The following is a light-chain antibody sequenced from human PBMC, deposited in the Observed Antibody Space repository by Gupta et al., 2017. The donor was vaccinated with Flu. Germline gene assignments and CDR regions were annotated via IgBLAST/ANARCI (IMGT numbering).Light chain of an antibody. CDR3: QSSDSTSRVA. J-gene: IGLJ2*01. V-gene: IGLV6-57*01. CDR1: IVSIPSND. CDR2: EDD. Sequence: NFMLTQSHSVSEFRGSTVTISGPRSIVSIPSNDVQWYKQRPGSSPTTVLYEDDQRPAGVPGRFSGSIDSSSNTASLTISGLQTEDEADYYCQSSDSTSRVAFGGGTKLTVL.